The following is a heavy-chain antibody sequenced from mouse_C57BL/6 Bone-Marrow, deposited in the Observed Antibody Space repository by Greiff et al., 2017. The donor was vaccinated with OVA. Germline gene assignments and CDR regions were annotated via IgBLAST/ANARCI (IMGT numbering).Heavy chain of an antibody. J-gene: IGHJ1*03. D-gene: IGHD1-1*01. CDR3: ARHEGYYYGSSYDWYFDV. CDR1: GFTFSSYG. Sequence: EVQLVESGGDLVKPGGSLKLSCAASGFTFSSYGMSWVRQTPDKRLEWVATISSGGSYTYYPDSVKGRFTISRDNAKNTLYLQMSSLKSEDTAMYYCARHEGYYYGSSYDWYFDVWGTGTTVTVSS. CDR2: ISSGGSYT. V-gene: IGHV5-6*01.